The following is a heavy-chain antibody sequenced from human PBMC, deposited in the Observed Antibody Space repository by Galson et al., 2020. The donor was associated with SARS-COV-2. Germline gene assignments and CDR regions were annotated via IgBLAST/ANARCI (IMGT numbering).Heavy chain of an antibody. J-gene: IGHJ4*02. CDR3: ARGGGALPPFDY. D-gene: IGHD3-10*01. Sequence: ASVTVSRQASGYTFPGYYLHWVRPAPGQGLAWMGWINPNSGGTNYAQKFQGRVTMTRDTSISTAYMELSRLTSDDTAVYYCARGGGALPPFDYWGQGTLVTVSS. CDR1: GYTFPGYY. CDR2: INPNSGGT. V-gene: IGHV1-2*02.